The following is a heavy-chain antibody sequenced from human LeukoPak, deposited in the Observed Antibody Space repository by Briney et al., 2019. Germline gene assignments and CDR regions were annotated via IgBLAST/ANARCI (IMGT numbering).Heavy chain of an antibody. CDR1: GGSISSYY. V-gene: IGHV4-59*08. J-gene: IGHJ4*02. D-gene: IGHD6-13*01. CDR3: ASSSWYGKFDY. Sequence: SETLSLTCTVSGGSISSYYWSWIRQPPGKGLEWIGYIYYRGSTNYKPSLKSRVTISVDTSKNQFSLKLSSVTAADTAVYYCASSSWYGKFDYWGQGTLVTVSS. CDR2: IYYRGST.